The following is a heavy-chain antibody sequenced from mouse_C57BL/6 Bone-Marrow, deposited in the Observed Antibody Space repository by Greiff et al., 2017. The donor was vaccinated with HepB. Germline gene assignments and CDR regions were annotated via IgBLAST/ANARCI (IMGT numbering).Heavy chain of an antibody. J-gene: IGHJ3*01. CDR1: GFTFNTYA. V-gene: IGHV10-3*01. D-gene: IGHD1-1*01. CDR3: VREGGYYYGSSYGFAY. Sequence: EVKLVESGGGLVQPKGSLKLSCAASGFTFNTYAMHWVRQAPGKGLEWVARIRSKSSNYATYYADSVKDRFTISRDDSQSMLYLQMNNLKTEDTAMYYCVREGGYYYGSSYGFAYWGQGTLVTVSA. CDR2: IRSKSSNYAT.